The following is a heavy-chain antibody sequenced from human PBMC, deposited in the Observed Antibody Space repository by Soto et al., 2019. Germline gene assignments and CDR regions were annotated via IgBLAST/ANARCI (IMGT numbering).Heavy chain of an antibody. CDR1: GYSFTSYW. CDR2: IYPGDSDT. V-gene: IGHV5-51*01. J-gene: IGHJ4*02. D-gene: IGHD3-22*01. Sequence: PGESLKISCNGSGYSFTSYWIGWVRQMPGKGLEWMGIIYPGDSDTRYSPSFQGQVTISADKSISTAYLQWSSLKASDTAMYYCARSPKTYYYDSSGYFDYWGQGTLVTVYS. CDR3: ARSPKTYYYDSSGYFDY.